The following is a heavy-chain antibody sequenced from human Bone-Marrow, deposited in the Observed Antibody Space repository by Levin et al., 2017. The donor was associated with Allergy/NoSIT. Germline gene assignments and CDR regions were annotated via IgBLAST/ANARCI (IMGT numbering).Heavy chain of an antibody. CDR1: GFTFSSYA. J-gene: IGHJ5*02. CDR2: IRGSGAVT. CDR3: ARDPNGDYINNWFDP. V-gene: IGHV3-23*01. D-gene: IGHD4-17*01. Sequence: GGSLRLSCVASGFTFSSYAMTWVRQAPGKGLEWVSTIRGSGAVTYYADSVKGRFTISRDNSKSTLYLQLNNLRAEDTAVYFCARDPNGDYINNWFDPWGQGTLVTVSS.